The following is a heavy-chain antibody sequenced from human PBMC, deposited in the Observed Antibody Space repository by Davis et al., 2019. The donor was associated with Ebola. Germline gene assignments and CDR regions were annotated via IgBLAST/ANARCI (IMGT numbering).Heavy chain of an antibody. J-gene: IGHJ4*02. CDR2: IKSKTDGGTA. CDR1: GFTFSNAW. CDR3: TRTPAAGL. V-gene: IGHV3-15*05. Sequence: GESLKISCAASGFTFSNAWMSWVRQAPGKGLEWVGRIKSKTDGGTADYAAPVKTRFTISRDDSKNTLSLQMNSLKSEDTTVYYCTRTPAAGLWGQGTLVTVSS. D-gene: IGHD6-13*01.